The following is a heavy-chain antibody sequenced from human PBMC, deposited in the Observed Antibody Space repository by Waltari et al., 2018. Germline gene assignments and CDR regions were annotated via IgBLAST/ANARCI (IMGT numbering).Heavy chain of an antibody. CDR1: GFQFSDYD. CDR3: ARVLRHATGWYWVFDH. V-gene: IGHV3-30-3*01. D-gene: IGHD6-19*01. Sequence: QVHLVESGGGVVQPGRSLKLSCAVSGFQFSDYDMHWVRLLPGQGLDGGAVVSYNGGNQYYSDSVRGRFSTSRDNSKNTAVLQMSSLRSNDTAVYYCARVLRHATGWYWVFDHWGQGTLVTVSS. J-gene: IGHJ4*02. CDR2: VSYNGGNQ.